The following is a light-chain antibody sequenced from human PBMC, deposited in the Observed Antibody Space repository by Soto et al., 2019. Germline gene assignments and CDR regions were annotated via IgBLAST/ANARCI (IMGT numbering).Light chain of an antibody. Sequence: QSVLTQPASVSGSPGQSITISCTGTSSDIGSYNVVSWYQQHPGTAPKLMIYEVDKRPSGVSHRFSGSKSGNTASLTISGLQSADEADYYCCSYARSTTFVFGGGTKVTVL. CDR1: SSDIGSYNV. CDR2: EVD. J-gene: IGLJ1*01. CDR3: CSYARSTTFV. V-gene: IGLV2-23*02.